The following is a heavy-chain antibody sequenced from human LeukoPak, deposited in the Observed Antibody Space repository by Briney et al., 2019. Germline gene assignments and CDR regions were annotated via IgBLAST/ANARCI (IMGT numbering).Heavy chain of an antibody. D-gene: IGHD2-2*01. J-gene: IGHJ5*02. V-gene: IGHV4-39*07. CDR2: IYDSGST. CDR1: GGSISSSSYY. Sequence: SETLSLTCTVSGGSISSSSYYWGWIRQPPGKGLEWIGSIYDSGSTYYNPSLKRRITISVDTSKNQFSLKLSSVTAADTAVYYCARYKIVPAARSWFDPWGQGTLVTVSS. CDR3: ARYKIVPAARSWFDP.